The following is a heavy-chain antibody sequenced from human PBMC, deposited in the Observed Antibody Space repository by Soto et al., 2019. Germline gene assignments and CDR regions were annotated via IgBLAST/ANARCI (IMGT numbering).Heavy chain of an antibody. J-gene: IGHJ5*01. CDR1: GGSFKDYA. CDR2: VVPVYGTT. D-gene: IGHD2-21*02. CDR3: ARDKMSSLVVETPHRFES. V-gene: IGHV1-69*15. Sequence: QVHLVQSGAEVRKPGSSVKVSCRTSGGSFKDYAISWLQQAPGQGLEWMGSVVPVYGTTKYAQKFQGRVTLTADEGTSTAFLVLSSLRSEDTALYFCARDKMSSLVVETPHRFESWGQGTLVTVSS.